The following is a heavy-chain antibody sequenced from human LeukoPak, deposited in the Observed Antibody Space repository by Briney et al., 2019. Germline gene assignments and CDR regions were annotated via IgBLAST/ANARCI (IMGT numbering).Heavy chain of an antibody. CDR2: INHSGST. CDR1: GGPFSGYY. D-gene: IGHD3-22*01. J-gene: IGHJ3*02. Sequence: SETLSLTCAVYGGPFSGYYWSWIRQPPGKGLEWIGEINHSGSTNYNPSLKSRVTISVDTSKNQFSLNLSSVTAADTAVFYCARGPQWLDAFDIWGQGTMVTVSS. CDR3: ARGPQWLDAFDI. V-gene: IGHV4-34*01.